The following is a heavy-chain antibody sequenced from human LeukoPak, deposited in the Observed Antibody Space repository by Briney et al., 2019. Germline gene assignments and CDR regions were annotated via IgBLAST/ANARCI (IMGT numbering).Heavy chain of an antibody. CDR3: AREKVGSTTFDY. CDR2: IYYSGST. V-gene: IGHV4-39*02. CDR1: GVSISSSSYY. D-gene: IGHD1-26*01. Sequence: PSETLSLTCTVSGVSISSSSYYWGWIRQPPGKGLEWIGSIYYSGSTYYIPSLKSRVTISVDTSKNQFSLKLSSVTAADTAVYYCAREKVGSTTFDYWGQGALVTVSS. J-gene: IGHJ4*02.